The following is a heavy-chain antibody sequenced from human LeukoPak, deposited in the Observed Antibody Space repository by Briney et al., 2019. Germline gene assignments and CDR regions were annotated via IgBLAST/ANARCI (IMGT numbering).Heavy chain of an antibody. CDR1: GYTFTTYY. Sequence: ASVKVSCKASGYTFTTYYMHWVRQAPGQGLEWIGLINPSDGSTSYAQSFKDRFTMTRDMSTSTVYMDLSSLRSEDTAVYYCARLRTPGLAAVGPFDPWGQGTLVTVSS. V-gene: IGHV1-46*03. CDR2: INPSDGST. D-gene: IGHD6-13*01. CDR3: ARLRTPGLAAVGPFDP. J-gene: IGHJ5*02.